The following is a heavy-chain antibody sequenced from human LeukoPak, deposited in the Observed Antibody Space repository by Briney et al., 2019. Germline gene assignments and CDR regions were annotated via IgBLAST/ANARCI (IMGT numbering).Heavy chain of an antibody. D-gene: IGHD2-21*01. J-gene: IGHJ3*01. CDR1: GYTFTDFY. Sequence: GASVKVSCKASGYTFTDFYMHLLRQAPGQGLEWMGWINPKSGGTRYAQRLQGRVTMTRDTSISTSYMEVSRLIYDDTAVYYCAREAGDNAYDVWGQGTMVTVSS. CDR2: INPKSGGT. V-gene: IGHV1-2*02. CDR3: AREAGDNAYDV.